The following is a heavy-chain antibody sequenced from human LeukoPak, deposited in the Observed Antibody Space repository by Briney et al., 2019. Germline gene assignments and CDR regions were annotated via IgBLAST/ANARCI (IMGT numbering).Heavy chain of an antibody. CDR2: ISYDGSNK. J-gene: IGHJ3*01. Sequence: GRSLRLSCAASGFTFSSYAMHWVRQAPGKGLEWVAVISYDGSNKYYADSVKGRFTVSRDNSRTTVYLQMSSLRVEDTAVYYCARGASRAFDVWGQGTMVTVSS. CDR1: GFTFSSYA. V-gene: IGHV3-30*14. CDR3: ARGASRAFDV.